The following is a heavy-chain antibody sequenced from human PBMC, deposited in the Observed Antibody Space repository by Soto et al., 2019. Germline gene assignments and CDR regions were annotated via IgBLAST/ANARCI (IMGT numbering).Heavy chain of an antibody. CDR2: ISAYNGNT. V-gene: IGHV1-18*04. J-gene: IGHJ4*02. CDR1: GYTFTSYG. D-gene: IGHD6-13*01. CDR3: ARGGQGKLVSFDY. Sequence: QVQMVQSGAEVKKPGASVKVSCKASGYTFTSYGIIWVRQAPGQGLEWMGWISAYNGNTNYAQKLQGRVTMTTDTSTRIAYMELRSLSSDDTAGYYCARGGQGKLVSFDYWGQGTLVTGSS.